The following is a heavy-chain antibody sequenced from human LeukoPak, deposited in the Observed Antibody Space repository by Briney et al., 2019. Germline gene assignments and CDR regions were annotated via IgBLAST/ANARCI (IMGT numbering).Heavy chain of an antibody. Sequence: PGGSLRLSCAASGFTFSNHCMHWVRQAPGRGLVWVSRIRSDGSSTSYADSVKGRFTISRDNAKNTLYLQMDSLRAEDTAVYYCARSSGRWTYSNFLENYYGMDGWGQGTTVTVSS. CDR1: GFTFSNHC. J-gene: IGHJ6*02. V-gene: IGHV3-74*01. CDR2: IRSDGSST. D-gene: IGHD4-11*01. CDR3: ARSSGRWTYSNFLENYYGMDG.